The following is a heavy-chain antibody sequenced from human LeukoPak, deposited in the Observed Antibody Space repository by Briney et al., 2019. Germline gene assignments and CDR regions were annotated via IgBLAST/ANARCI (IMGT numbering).Heavy chain of an antibody. V-gene: IGHV3-23*01. D-gene: IGHD3-10*02. CDR2: ISWNSGSI. CDR3: ARDGRYYVGYGMDV. CDR1: GFTFSRYS. J-gene: IGHJ6*02. Sequence: PGGSLRLSCAASGFTFSRYSMTWVRQAPGKGREWVSGISWNSGSIGYADSVKGRFTISRDNSKNTLYLQMNSLRAEDTAVYCCARDGRYYVGYGMDVWGQGTTVTVSS.